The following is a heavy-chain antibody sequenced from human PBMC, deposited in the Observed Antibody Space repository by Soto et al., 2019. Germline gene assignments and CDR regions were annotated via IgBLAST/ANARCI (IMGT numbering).Heavy chain of an antibody. Sequence: QVQLVESGGGVAQPGRSLRLSCAASGFTFSSYALHWVRQAPGKGLEWVAVISYDGNNKYYADSVKGRFTISRDNSKNTLYLQMNSLRAEDTAVYYCARAGCDGGSCYTLVGLRYGMDVWGQGTTVTVSS. CDR1: GFTFSSYA. CDR3: ARAGCDGGSCYTLVGLRYGMDV. CDR2: ISYDGNNK. V-gene: IGHV3-30-3*01. D-gene: IGHD2-15*01. J-gene: IGHJ6*02.